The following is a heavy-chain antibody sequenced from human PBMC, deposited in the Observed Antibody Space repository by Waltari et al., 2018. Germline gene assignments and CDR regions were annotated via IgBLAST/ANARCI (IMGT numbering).Heavy chain of an antibody. D-gene: IGHD4-4*01. Sequence: QVQLQESGPGLVKPSETQSLTCTVSGGSISSYSWSWIRQPDGKGLEWIGRIYTSGSTNYNPSLKSRVTMSVDTSKNQFSLKLSSVTAADTAVYYCARVLDSNSNWFDPWGQGTLVTVSS. CDR3: ARVLDSNSNWFDP. CDR2: IYTSGST. J-gene: IGHJ5*02. V-gene: IGHV4-4*07. CDR1: GGSISSYS.